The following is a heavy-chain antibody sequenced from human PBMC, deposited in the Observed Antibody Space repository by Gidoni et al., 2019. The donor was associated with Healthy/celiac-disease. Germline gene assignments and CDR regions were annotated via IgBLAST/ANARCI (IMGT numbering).Heavy chain of an antibody. CDR3: GRHFCDILTGYCDY. Sequence: QLQLQESGPGLVKPSATLSLTCTVSVGSLSRSSYYWGWIRQPPGKGLEWIGRIYYSGSTYYNPSLKSRVTISVDTPKNQFSLKLSSVTAADTAVYYCGRHFCDILTGYCDYWGQGTLVTVSS. J-gene: IGHJ4*02. CDR2: IYYSGST. D-gene: IGHD3-9*01. V-gene: IGHV4-39*01. CDR1: VGSLSRSSYY.